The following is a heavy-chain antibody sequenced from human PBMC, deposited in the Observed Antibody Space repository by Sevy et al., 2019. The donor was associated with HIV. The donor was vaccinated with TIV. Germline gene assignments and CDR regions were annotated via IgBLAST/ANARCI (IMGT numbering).Heavy chain of an antibody. J-gene: IGHJ4*02. Sequence: GGSLRLSCAASGFTFFAYTMHWVRQAPGKGLEWVALISYDINNKYYADSLKGRFTISRDNSKNTLYLQMNSLRSEDTAVYYCVRADPDQHFDSWGQGTLVTVSS. CDR2: ISYDINNK. CDR3: VRADPDQHFDS. CDR1: GFTFFAYT. V-gene: IGHV3-30-3*01.